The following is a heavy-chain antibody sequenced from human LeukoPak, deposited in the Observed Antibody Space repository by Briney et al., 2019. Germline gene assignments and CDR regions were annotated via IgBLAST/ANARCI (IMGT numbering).Heavy chain of an antibody. CDR2: IKPDGSGE. CDR1: GFTFSRFW. V-gene: IGHV3-7*01. J-gene: IGHJ4*02. D-gene: IGHD6-19*01. Sequence: GGSPRLSCVAPGFTFSRFWMIWVRQAPGKGLEWVAMIKPDGSGEYYLDSVKGRFTISRDNAKNSLYLQMNSLRADDTAVYFCMTGYSSHWYNEGNYWGQGILVTVSS. CDR3: MTGYSSHWYNEGNY.